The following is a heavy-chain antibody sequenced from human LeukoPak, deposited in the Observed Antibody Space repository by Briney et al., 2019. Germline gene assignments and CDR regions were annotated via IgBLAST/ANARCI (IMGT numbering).Heavy chain of an antibody. CDR2: ISYDGSNK. J-gene: IGHJ4*02. CDR3: AKGAVEWQWLGRDYFDY. CDR1: GFTFSSYW. V-gene: IGHV3-30*18. Sequence: GGSLRLSCAASGFTFSSYWMNWARQAPGKGLEWVAVISYDGSNKYYADSVKGRFTISRDNSKNTLYLQMNSLRAEDTAVYYCAKGAVEWQWLGRDYFDYWGQGTLVTVSS. D-gene: IGHD6-19*01.